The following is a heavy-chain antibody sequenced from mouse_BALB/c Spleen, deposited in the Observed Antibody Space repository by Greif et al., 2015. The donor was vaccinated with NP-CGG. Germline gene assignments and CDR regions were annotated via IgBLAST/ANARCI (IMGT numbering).Heavy chain of an antibody. CDR2: ILPGSGST. J-gene: IGHJ2*01. V-gene: IGHV1-9*01. CDR1: GYTFSSYW. CDR3: ASPSTMITGYYFDY. Sequence: ESGAELMKPGASVKISCKATGYTFSSYWIEWVKQRPGHGLEWIGEILPGSGSTNYNEKFKGKATFTADTSSNTAYMQLSSLTSEDSAVYYCASPSTMITGYYFDYWGQGTTLTVSS. D-gene: IGHD2-4*01.